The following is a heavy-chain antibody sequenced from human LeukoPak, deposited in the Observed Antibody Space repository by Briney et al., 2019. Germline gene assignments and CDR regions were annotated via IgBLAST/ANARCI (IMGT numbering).Heavy chain of an antibody. Sequence: GAPVKVSCKASGFTFTSSAMQWVRQARGQRLEWIGWIVVGSGNTNYAQKFQERVTITRDMSTSTAYMELSSLRSEDTAVYYCAADPSTYYYDSSGYSAFDIWGQGTMVTVSS. CDR3: AADPSTYYYDSSGYSAFDI. CDR2: IVVGSGNT. V-gene: IGHV1-58*02. D-gene: IGHD3-22*01. J-gene: IGHJ3*02. CDR1: GFTFTSSA.